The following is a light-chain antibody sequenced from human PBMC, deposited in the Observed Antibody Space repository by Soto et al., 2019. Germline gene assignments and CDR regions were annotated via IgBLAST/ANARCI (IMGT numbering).Light chain of an antibody. V-gene: IGKV4-1*01. Sequence: DIVMTQSPDSLTVSLGERATINCKSSQSVLYSSNNKNYLAWYQQKAGQSPKLLIYWASTRESGVPDRFSGSGSGTDCTRTISSLQAEDVAVYYCQQYYGTPLTFGGGTKVEIK. CDR1: QSVLYSSNNKNY. CDR3: QQYYGTPLT. CDR2: WAS. J-gene: IGKJ4*01.